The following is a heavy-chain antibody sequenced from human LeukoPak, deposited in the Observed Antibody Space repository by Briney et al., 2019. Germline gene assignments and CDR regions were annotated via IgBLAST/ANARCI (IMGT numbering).Heavy chain of an antibody. CDR1: GGTFSSYT. J-gene: IGHJ4*02. CDR3: ASLGSSAPEDY. CDR2: IIPILGIA. Sequence: ASVRVSCKASGGTFSSYTISWVRQAPGQGLEWMGRIIPILGIANYAQKFQGRVTITADKSTSTAYMELRSLRSDDTAVYYCASLGSSAPEDYWGQGTLVTVSS. V-gene: IGHV1-69*02. D-gene: IGHD6-19*01.